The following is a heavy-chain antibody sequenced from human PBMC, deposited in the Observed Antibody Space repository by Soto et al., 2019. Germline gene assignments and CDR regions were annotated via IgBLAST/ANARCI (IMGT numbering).Heavy chain of an antibody. CDR2: ISGSGGST. J-gene: IGHJ4*02. Sequence: PGGSLRLSCAASGFTFSSYAMSWVRQAPGKGLEWVSAISGSGGSTYYVDSVKGRFTISRDNSKNTLYLQMNSLRAEDTAVYYCANIVGALTDYFDYWGQGTLVTVSS. CDR1: GFTFSSYA. D-gene: IGHD1-26*01. CDR3: ANIVGALTDYFDY. V-gene: IGHV3-23*01.